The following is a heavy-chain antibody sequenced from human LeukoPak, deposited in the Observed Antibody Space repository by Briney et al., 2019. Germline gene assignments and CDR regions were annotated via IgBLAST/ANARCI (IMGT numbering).Heavy chain of an antibody. Sequence: SETLSLTCAVYGGSFSGYYWSWIRQPPGKGLEWIGEINHSGSTNYNPSLKSRVTISVDTSKNQFSLKLSSVTAADTAVYYCARLDYGGNSGGYWGQGTLVTVSS. CDR3: ARLDYGGNSGGY. V-gene: IGHV4-34*01. J-gene: IGHJ4*02. CDR2: INHSGST. CDR1: GGSFSGYY. D-gene: IGHD4-23*01.